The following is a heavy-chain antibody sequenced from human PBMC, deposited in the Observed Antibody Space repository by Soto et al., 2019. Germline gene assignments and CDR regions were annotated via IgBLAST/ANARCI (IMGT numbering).Heavy chain of an antibody. D-gene: IGHD3-16*02. V-gene: IGHV4-34*01. Sequence: SETLSLTCAVYGGSFIGYYCSWIRHPPWKGLEWIGEINHSGSTNYNPSLKSRVTISVDTSKNQFSLKLSSVTAADTAVYYCARGLGYDYVWGSYRRFYFDYLGQGTLVTFSS. CDR2: INHSGST. CDR1: GGSFIGYY. J-gene: IGHJ4*02. CDR3: ARGLGYDYVWGSYRRFYFDY.